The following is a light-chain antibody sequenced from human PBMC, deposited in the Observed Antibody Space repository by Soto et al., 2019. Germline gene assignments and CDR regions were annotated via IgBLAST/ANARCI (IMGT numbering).Light chain of an antibody. J-gene: IGLJ1*01. Sequence: QSVLTQPPSVSGAPGQRVTISCTGSSSNIGAGYAVHWYQQLPGKAPKLLIYGNTNRPSGVPDRFSGSKSGTSASLANTGLQAEDEADYYCQSYDSSLSASYVFGGGTKVTVL. V-gene: IGLV1-40*01. CDR3: QSYDSSLSASYV. CDR2: GNT. CDR1: SSNIGAGYA.